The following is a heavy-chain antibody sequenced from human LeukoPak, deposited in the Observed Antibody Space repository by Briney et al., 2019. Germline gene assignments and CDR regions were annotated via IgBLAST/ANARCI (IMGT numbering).Heavy chain of an antibody. CDR3: ARHGGHYQSDD. D-gene: IGHD2-21*01. CDR1: GGSITSNH. J-gene: IGHJ4*02. V-gene: IGHV4-4*02. Sequence: PSETLSLTCTVSGGSITSNHWSWVRQPPGKGLEWIGQVHHSGGTSYNPSLRSRVTISIDKSENQFSLKLNSVTAADTAAYYCARHGGHYQSDDWGQGTLVTVSS. CDR2: VHHSGGT.